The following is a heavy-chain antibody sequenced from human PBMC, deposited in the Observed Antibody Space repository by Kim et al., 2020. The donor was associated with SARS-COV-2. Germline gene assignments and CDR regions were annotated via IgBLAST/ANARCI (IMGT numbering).Heavy chain of an antibody. V-gene: IGHV1-18*01. CDR3: ARDRQGAWEYFQH. Sequence: YAQKLQGRATMTTETPTTTAYMELRSLRSDDTAVYYCARDRQGAWEYFQHWGQGTLVTVSS. J-gene: IGHJ1*01. D-gene: IGHD3-16*01.